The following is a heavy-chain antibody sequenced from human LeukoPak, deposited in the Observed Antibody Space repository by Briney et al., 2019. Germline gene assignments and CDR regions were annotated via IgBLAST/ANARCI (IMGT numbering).Heavy chain of an antibody. Sequence: GGSLRLSCAASGFTFSDYYMSWIRQAPGKGLEWVSYISSSGSTIYYADSVKGRFTISRDNSKNTLYLQMNSLRAEDTAVYYCAKGDSSGWYSMNYWGQGTLVTVSS. CDR1: GFTFSDYY. CDR3: AKGDSSGWYSMNY. V-gene: IGHV3-11*04. J-gene: IGHJ4*02. D-gene: IGHD6-19*01. CDR2: ISSSGSTI.